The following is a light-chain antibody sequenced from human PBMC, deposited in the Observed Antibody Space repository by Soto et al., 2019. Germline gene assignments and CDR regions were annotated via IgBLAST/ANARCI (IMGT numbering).Light chain of an antibody. CDR3: QQYGSSWWT. CDR1: QSVSSSY. V-gene: IGKV3-20*01. J-gene: IGKJ1*01. CDR2: GAS. Sequence: EIVLTQSPGALSLSPGERATLSCRASQSVSSSYLAWYQQKPGQAPRLLIYGASNRATGIPDRFSGSGSGTDFTLTISRLEPEDFAVYYCQQYGSSWWTRGQGTKVEI.